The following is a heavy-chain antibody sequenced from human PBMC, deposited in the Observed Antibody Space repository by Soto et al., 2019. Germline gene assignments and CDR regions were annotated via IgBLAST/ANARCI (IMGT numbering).Heavy chain of an antibody. CDR3: AHSPTVTTRWIWFDP. D-gene: IGHD4-4*01. CDR2: IYWDDDK. CDR1: GFSLSTSGVG. Sequence: QITLKESGPTLVKPTQTLTLTCTFSGFSLSTSGVGVGWIRQPPGKALEWLALIYWDDDKRYSPSLKSRLTITKDTSKSQVVLTMTNMDPVDTATYYCAHSPTVTTRWIWFDPWGQGTLVTVSS. V-gene: IGHV2-5*02. J-gene: IGHJ5*02.